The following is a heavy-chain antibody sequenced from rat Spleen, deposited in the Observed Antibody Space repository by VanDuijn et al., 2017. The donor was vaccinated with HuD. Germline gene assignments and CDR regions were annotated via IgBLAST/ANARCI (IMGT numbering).Heavy chain of an antibody. V-gene: IGHV5S10*01. CDR2: IIYDGSST. CDR3: GRTSLQWFRMDA. Sequence: EVKLVESGGGLVQPGRSLKLSCAASGFTFSDYNMAWVRQAPKKGLEWVATIIYDGSSTYYRDSVKGRFTVSRDNAKSTLYLQMDSLRSEDTATYYCGRTSLQWFRMDAWGQGTSLTVSS. D-gene: IGHD1-1*01. CDR1: GFTFSDYN. J-gene: IGHJ4*01.